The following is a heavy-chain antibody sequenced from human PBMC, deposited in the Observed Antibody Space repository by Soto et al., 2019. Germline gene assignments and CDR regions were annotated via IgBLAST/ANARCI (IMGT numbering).Heavy chain of an antibody. D-gene: IGHD3-22*01. CDR2: ISSSDSII. CDR1: GFTFSDYY. V-gene: IGHV3-11*01. Sequence: GGSLRLSCAASGFTFSDYYMSWIRQAPGKGLEWVSYISSSDSIIYYADSVKGRFTISRDNAKNSLYLQMNSLRAEDTAVYYCARDLGYYDSSGYFDYWGQGTLVTVSS. J-gene: IGHJ4*02. CDR3: ARDLGYYDSSGYFDY.